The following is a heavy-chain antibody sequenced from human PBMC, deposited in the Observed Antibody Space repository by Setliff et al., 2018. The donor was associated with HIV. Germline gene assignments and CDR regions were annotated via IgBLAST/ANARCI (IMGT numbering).Heavy chain of an antibody. D-gene: IGHD5-12*01. CDR3: ARISVASRYNSDMDV. Sequence: GGSLRLSCEAPGFIFSTYGMHWVRQAPGKGLEWVAFIRSDETNKYYSDSVKGRFTISRDTSKNTLFLQINSLRPEDTAVYYCARISVASRYNSDMDVWGKGTTVTVS. V-gene: IGHV3-30*02. CDR2: IRSDETNK. J-gene: IGHJ6*03. CDR1: GFIFSTYG.